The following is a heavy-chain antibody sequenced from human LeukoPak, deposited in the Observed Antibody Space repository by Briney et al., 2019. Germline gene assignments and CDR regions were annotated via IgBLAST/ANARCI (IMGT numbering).Heavy chain of an antibody. V-gene: IGHV4-31*03. CDR1: GGSISSGGYY. D-gene: IGHD6-19*01. CDR3: ARDSRRAVAGTSVDY. J-gene: IGHJ4*02. Sequence: SQTLSLTCTVSGGSISSGGYYWSWLCQHPGKGLEWIGYIYYSGSTYYNPSLKSRVTISVDTSKNQFSLKLSSVTAADTAVYYCARDSRRAVAGTSVDYWGQGTLVTVSS. CDR2: IYYSGST.